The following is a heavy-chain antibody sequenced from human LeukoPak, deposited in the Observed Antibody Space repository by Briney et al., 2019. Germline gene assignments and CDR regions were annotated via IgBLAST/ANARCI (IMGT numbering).Heavy chain of an antibody. CDR3: ARSITGTMVYFDY. D-gene: IGHD1-7*01. V-gene: IGHV4-59*08. J-gene: IGHJ4*02. CDR2: MYYSGST. Sequence: TSETLSLTCTVSGGSISSYYWSWIRQPPGKGLEWIGYMYYSGSTNYNPSLRSRVTMSIDTSKNQFSLKLSSVTAADTAVYYCARSITGTMVYFDYWGQGTLVTVSS. CDR1: GGSISSYY.